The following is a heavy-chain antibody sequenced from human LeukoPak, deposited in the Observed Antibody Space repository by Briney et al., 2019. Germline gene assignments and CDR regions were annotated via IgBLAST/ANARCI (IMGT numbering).Heavy chain of an antibody. Sequence: WASVKVSCKASGGTFSSYAISWVRQAPGQGLEWMGRIIPILGIANYAQKFQGRVTITADKSTSTAYMELSSLRSEDTAVYYCATGARYGYNYDYGGQGPLVSVSS. CDR1: GGTFSSYA. CDR3: ATGARYGYNYDY. D-gene: IGHD5-24*01. V-gene: IGHV1-69*04. J-gene: IGHJ4*02. CDR2: IIPILGIA.